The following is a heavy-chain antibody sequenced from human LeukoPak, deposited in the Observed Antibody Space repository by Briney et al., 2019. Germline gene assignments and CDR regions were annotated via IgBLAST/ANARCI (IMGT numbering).Heavy chain of an antibody. CDR1: GFTFSSYA. J-gene: IGHJ6*03. Sequence: GGSLRLSCAASGFTFSSYAMHWVRQAPGKGLEWVAVISYDGSNKYYADSVKGRFTISRDNSKNTLYLQMNSLRAEDTAVYYCAKGADIVVVPAASISDYYMDVWGKGTTVTVSS. CDR3: AKGADIVVVPAASISDYYMDV. D-gene: IGHD2-2*01. CDR2: ISYDGSNK. V-gene: IGHV3-30-3*01.